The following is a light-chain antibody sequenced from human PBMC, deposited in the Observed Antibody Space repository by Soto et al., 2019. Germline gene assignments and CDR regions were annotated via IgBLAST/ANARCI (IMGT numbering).Light chain of an antibody. CDR2: GAS. Sequence: EIVLTQSPGTLSLSPGERATLSCRASQSVSSDYLAWYQQKPGQAPRLLIYGASSRDTGIPDRFSGSGSGTDFTLTISRLEPEDFAVYYCQQYGSSPRTFGQGTKVEIK. J-gene: IGKJ1*01. CDR3: QQYGSSPRT. CDR1: QSVSSDY. V-gene: IGKV3-20*01.